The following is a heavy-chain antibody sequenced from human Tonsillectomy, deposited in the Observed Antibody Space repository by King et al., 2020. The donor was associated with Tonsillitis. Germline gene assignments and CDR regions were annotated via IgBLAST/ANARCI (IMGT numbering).Heavy chain of an antibody. CDR1: GFTFSNAW. J-gene: IGHJ6*02. V-gene: IGHV3-15*01. CDR2: IKSKTDGGTT. CDR3: TAPYRLWFGELYYYGMGV. Sequence: VQLVESGGGLVKPGGSLRLSCAASGFTFSNAWMSWVRQAPGKGLEWVGRIKSKTDGGTTDYAAPVKGRFTISSDDSKNTLYLHMNSLKTEDTAVYYCTAPYRLWFGELYYYGMGVWGRGTTVTVSS. D-gene: IGHD3-10*01.